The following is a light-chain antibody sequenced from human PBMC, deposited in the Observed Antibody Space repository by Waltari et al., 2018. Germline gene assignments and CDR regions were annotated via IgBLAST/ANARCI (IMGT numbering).Light chain of an antibody. CDR1: SGHSSNV. CDR2: VNSDGSH. Sequence: QLVVTQSPSASASLGASVKLTCTLSSGHSSNVIAWLQQQPEKGPRYWMKVNSDGSHSRGDGIPDRFSGSSSGAERYLPISSRQAEDEADYYCQTGGHGTWVFGGGTKLTVL. CDR3: QTGGHGTWV. J-gene: IGLJ3*02. V-gene: IGLV4-69*01.